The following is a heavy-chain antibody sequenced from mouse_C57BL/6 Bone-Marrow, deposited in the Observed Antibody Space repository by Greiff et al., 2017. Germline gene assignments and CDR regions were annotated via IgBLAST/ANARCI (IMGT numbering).Heavy chain of an antibody. V-gene: IGHV8-8*01. CDR1: GFSLSTFGMG. Sequence: QVTLKESGPGLLQPSQSLSLTCSSSGFSLSTFGMGVGWIRQPSGKGLEWLAHIWWGDDKYYNPARKSRLTSSKDTSNNQVFLKIAHVDTAYAATYYGARIGRGYWYFDVWGTGTPVTVSS. CDR2: IWWGDDK. CDR3: ARIGRGYWYFDV. J-gene: IGHJ1*03.